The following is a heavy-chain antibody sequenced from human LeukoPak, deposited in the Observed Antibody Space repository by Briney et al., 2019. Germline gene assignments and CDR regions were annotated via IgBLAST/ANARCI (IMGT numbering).Heavy chain of an antibody. V-gene: IGHV4-59*08. CDR2: IYYSGST. D-gene: IGHD5/OR15-5a*01. Sequence: SETLSLTCAVYGGSFSGYYWSWIRQPPGKGPEWIGYIYYSGSTNYNPSLKSRVTISVDTSKNQFSLKLSSVTAADTAVYYCARCGGLRGWFDPWGQGTLVTVSS. CDR1: GGSFSGYY. CDR3: ARCGGLRGWFDP. J-gene: IGHJ5*02.